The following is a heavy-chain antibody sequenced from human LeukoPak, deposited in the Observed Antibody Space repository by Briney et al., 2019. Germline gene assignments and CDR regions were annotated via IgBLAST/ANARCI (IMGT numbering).Heavy chain of an antibody. J-gene: IGHJ4*02. CDR3: ENFPTYYYDSRGARGDY. D-gene: IGHD3-22*01. CDR2: ISWNSGSI. V-gene: IGHV3-9*01. Sequence: GGSLRLSCAASGFTFDDYAMHWVRQAPGKGLEWVSGISWNSGSIGYADSVKGRFTISRDNAKNSLYLQMNSLRAEDTALYYCENFPTYYYDSRGARGDYWGQGTLVTVSS. CDR1: GFTFDDYA.